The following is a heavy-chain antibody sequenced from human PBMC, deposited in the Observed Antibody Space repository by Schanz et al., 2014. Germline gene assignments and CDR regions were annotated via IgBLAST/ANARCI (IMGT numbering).Heavy chain of an antibody. CDR1: GSTFSSNA. CDR3: AKNWKGHHITGRPGWSDGMDV. D-gene: IGHD6-6*01. Sequence: EVQLLESGGGLVQPGGSLRLSCAASGSTFSSNAMCWVRQAPGKGLEWVSTITSNGGGTYYADSVKGRFTISRDNAKNTLYLQMNSLRVEDTAEYYCAKNWKGHHITGRPGWSDGMDVWGQGTTVTVSS. J-gene: IGHJ6*02. V-gene: IGHV3-23*01. CDR2: ITSNGGGT.